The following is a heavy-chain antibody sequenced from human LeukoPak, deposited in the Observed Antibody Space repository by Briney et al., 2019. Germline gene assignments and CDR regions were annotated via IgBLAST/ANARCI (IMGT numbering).Heavy chain of an antibody. D-gene: IGHD6-19*01. CDR2: ISSGGGST. V-gene: IGHV3-23*01. CDR3: AKEAGNGWSYFDY. CDR1: GFTLSIYV. J-gene: IGHJ4*02. Sequence: GGCLRVSCAASGFTLSIYVLSWVRHGPRRGLEWVSGISSGGGSTFYADSVKGRFTISRDNSKNTVYLQMISLRAEDTAVYHCAKEAGNGWSYFDYWGQGTLVTVSS.